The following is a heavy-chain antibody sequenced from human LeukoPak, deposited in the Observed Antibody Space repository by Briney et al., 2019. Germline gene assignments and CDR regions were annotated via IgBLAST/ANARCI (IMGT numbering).Heavy chain of an antibody. V-gene: IGHV3-23*01. J-gene: IGHJ4*02. CDR2: ISASGGST. Sequence: GGSLRLSCAGSGFTFSSQAMNWVRQAPGKGLEWVSAISASGGSTYYADSVKGRFTISRDNSKNTLYLQMNSLRAEDTAIYYCAKNYAPYYYGSATGRPCFDYWGQGTLVTVSS. CDR1: GFTFSSQA. CDR3: AKNYAPYYYGSATGRPCFDY. D-gene: IGHD3-10*01.